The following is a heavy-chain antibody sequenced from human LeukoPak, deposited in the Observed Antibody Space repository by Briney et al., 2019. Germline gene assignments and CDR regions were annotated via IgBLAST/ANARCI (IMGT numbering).Heavy chain of an antibody. CDR1: GFTFGDYA. J-gene: IGHJ4*02. CDR2: IRSKAFGETA. D-gene: IGHD7-27*01. Sequence: GGSLRLSCTVSGFTFGDYAINWVRQAPGKGLEWVGFIRSKAFGETAEYAASVKGRFTISRDDSKSIAYLQMNSLRTEDTAVYYCTRDRGSSTLGDYWGQGTLVTVSS. V-gene: IGHV3-49*04. CDR3: TRDRGSSTLGDY.